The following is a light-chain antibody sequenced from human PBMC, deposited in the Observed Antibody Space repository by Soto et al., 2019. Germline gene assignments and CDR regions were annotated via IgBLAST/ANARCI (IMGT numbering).Light chain of an antibody. CDR2: AAS. V-gene: IGKV3-20*01. Sequence: EIVLTQSPDTLSLSPGERATLFCRASQTLSINSLAWYQQKPGQAPRLLIYAASTRDTGIPDRFNGSGSGTDFALTINRLEPEDFAVYHCQQYDGAPLTFGPGTKVDVK. CDR3: QQYDGAPLT. J-gene: IGKJ3*01. CDR1: QTLSINS.